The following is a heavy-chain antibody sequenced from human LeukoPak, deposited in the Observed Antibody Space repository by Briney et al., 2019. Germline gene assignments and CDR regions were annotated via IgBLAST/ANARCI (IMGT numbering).Heavy chain of an antibody. Sequence: SETLSLTCTVSGGSISSSSYYWGWIRQPPGKGLEWIGSIYYSGSTYYNPSLKSRVTISVDTSKNQFSLKLSSVTAADTAVYYCARVLYIVATLGGPFDYWGQGTLVTVSS. CDR3: ARVLYIVATLGGPFDY. D-gene: IGHD5-12*01. V-gene: IGHV4-39*07. CDR2: IYYSGST. CDR1: GGSISSSSYY. J-gene: IGHJ4*02.